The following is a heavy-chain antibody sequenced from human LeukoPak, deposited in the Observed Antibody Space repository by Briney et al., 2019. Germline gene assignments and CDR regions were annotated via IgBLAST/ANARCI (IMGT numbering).Heavy chain of an antibody. D-gene: IGHD3-9*01. Sequence: SETLSLICTVSGGSISSYYWSWIRQPPGKGLEWIGYIYYSGSTNYNPSLKSRVTISVDTSKNQFSLKLSSVTAADTAVYYCARATTYYDILTGHYFLDPWGQGTLVTVSS. CDR1: GGSISSYY. J-gene: IGHJ5*02. CDR3: ARATTYYDILTGHYFLDP. CDR2: IYYSGST. V-gene: IGHV4-59*01.